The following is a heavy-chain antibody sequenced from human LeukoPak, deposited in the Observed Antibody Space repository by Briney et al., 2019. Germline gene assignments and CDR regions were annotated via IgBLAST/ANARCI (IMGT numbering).Heavy chain of an antibody. CDR3: ARAGGSGNARAFDI. CDR2: ISSNGGST. D-gene: IGHD1-26*01. Sequence: TGGSLRLSCAASGFTFSSYAMHWVRQAPGKGLEYVSAISSNGGSTYYANSVKGRFTISRDNSKNTLYLQMGSLRAEDMAVYYCARAGGSGNARAFDIWGQGAMVTVSS. J-gene: IGHJ3*02. V-gene: IGHV3-64*01. CDR1: GFTFSSYA.